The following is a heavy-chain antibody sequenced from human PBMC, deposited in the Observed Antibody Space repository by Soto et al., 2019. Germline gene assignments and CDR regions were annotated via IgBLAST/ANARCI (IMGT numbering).Heavy chain of an antibody. CDR2: IYYSGST. D-gene: IGHD3-9*01. V-gene: IGHV4-39*01. CDR3: ARQGTYYDILTGYSLYYFDY. Sequence: SQTLSLTCTVSGGSISSSSYYWGWIRQPPGKGLEWIGSIYYSGSTYYNPSLKSRVTISVDTSKNQFSLKLSSVTAADTAVYYCARQGTYYDILTGYSLYYFDYWGQGTLVTVSS. CDR1: GGSISSSSYY. J-gene: IGHJ4*02.